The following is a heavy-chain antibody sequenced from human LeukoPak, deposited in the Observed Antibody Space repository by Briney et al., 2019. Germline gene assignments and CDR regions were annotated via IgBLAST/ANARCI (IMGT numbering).Heavy chain of an antibody. D-gene: IGHD3-22*01. CDR3: ARGDYYDSSGYYSP. CDR1: GGSISSGGYY. J-gene: IGHJ5*02. CDR2: IYYSGST. V-gene: IGHV4-31*03. Sequence: SETLSLTCTVSGGSISSGGYYWSWIRQHPGKGLEWIGYIYYSGSTYYNPSLKSRVTISVDTSRNQYSLKLSSVTAADTAVYYCARGDYYDSSGYYSPWGQGTLVTVSS.